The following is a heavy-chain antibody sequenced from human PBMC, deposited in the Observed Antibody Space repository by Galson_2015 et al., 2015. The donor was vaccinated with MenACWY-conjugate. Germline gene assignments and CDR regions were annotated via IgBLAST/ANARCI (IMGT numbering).Heavy chain of an antibody. D-gene: IGHD5-24*01. Sequence: SLRLSCAASGFRFRSYTLYWVRQDPGKGLEWVAVVSYDGSTKHYTDSVKGRFTISRDNSNNTVSLQMNSLRPEDTVIYYCVRAEGWLRSAFDIWGQGTMVTVSS. J-gene: IGHJ3*02. CDR1: GFRFRSYT. CDR3: VRAEGWLRSAFDI. CDR2: VSYDGSTK. V-gene: IGHV3-30*10.